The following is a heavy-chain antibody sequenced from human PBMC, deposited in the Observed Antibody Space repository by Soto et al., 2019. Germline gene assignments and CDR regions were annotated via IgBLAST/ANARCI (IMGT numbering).Heavy chain of an antibody. V-gene: IGHV4-59*01. CDR3: ARAFGSTMPSLF. CDR2: IYYSGST. J-gene: IGHJ4*02. D-gene: IGHD2-2*01. CDR1: GGYISSYY. Sequence: XGTLSLTCTVSGGYISSYYWTWIRQPPGKGLEWIGYIYYSGSTNYNPSLKSRVTMSIDTSKNQFSLKLSSVTAADTAVYYCARAFGSTMPSLFWGQGTLVTVSS.